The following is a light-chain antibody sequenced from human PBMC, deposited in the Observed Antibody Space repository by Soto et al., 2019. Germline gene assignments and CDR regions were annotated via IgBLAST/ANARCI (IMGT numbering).Light chain of an antibody. Sequence: TQAPGTLSLSPGERATLSCRASQSISSWLAWYQQKPGKAPKLLIYDASSLESGVPSRFSGSGSGTEFTLTISSLQPDDFATYYCQHYNSYSEAFGQGTKVDIK. J-gene: IGKJ1*01. V-gene: IGKV1-5*01. CDR1: QSISSW. CDR2: DAS. CDR3: QHYNSYSEA.